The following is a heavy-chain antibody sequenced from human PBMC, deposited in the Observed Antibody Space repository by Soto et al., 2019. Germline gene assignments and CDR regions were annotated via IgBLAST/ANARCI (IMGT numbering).Heavy chain of an antibody. Sequence: PGGSLRLSCAASGFTVSSNYMSWVRQAPGKGLEWVSVFYSGGSTYYADSVKGRFTISRDNSKNTLYLQMNSLRAEDTAVYYCARDQIVVVTTTLYYYGMDVWGQGTTVTVSS. CDR3: ARDQIVVVTTTLYYYGMDV. CDR1: GFTVSSNY. CDR2: FYSGGST. D-gene: IGHD2-21*02. V-gene: IGHV3-66*01. J-gene: IGHJ6*02.